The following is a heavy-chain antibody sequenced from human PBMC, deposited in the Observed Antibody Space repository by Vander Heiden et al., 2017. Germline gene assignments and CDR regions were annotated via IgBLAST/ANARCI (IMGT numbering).Heavy chain of an antibody. CDR3: ARVGYCTNGVCYNDFDY. V-gene: IGHV1-8*01. D-gene: IGHD2-8*01. CDR1: GYTFTSYD. CDR2: MNPNSGNT. Sequence: QVQLVQSGAEVKKPGASVKVSCKASGYTFTSYDINWVRQATGQGLKWMGWMNPNSGNTGYAQKFQCRVTMTRNTSSSTAYMELSSLRSQDTAVYYCARVGYCTNGVCYNDFDYWGQGRLVTVSS. J-gene: IGHJ4*02.